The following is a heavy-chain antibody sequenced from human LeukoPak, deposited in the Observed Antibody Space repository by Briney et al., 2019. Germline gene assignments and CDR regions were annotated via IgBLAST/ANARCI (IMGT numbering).Heavy chain of an antibody. CDR3: ARGLYYDYVWDTDY. D-gene: IGHD3-16*01. V-gene: IGHV3-48*03. J-gene: IGHJ4*02. Sequence: LAGGSLRLSCAASGFTFSSYEMNWVRQAPGKGLEWVSYISSSGSTIYYADSVKGRFTISRDNAENSLYLQMNSLRAEDTAVYYCARGLYYDYVWDTDYWGQGTLVTVSS. CDR2: ISSSGSTI. CDR1: GFTFSSYE.